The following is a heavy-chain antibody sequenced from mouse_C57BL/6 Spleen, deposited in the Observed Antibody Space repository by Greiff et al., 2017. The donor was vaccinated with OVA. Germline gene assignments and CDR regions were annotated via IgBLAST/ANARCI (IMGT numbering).Heavy chain of an antibody. CDR1: GYTFTSYW. CDR2: IDPNSGGT. Sequence: QVQLKQPGAELVKPGASVKLSCKASGYTFTSYWMHWVKQRPGRGLEWIGRIDPNSGGTKYNEKLKSTATMTVDKPSSTAYMQLSSLTSKDSAVYYCARGFITTSYFDYWGQGTTLTVSA. D-gene: IGHD1-1*01. CDR3: ARGFITTSYFDY. V-gene: IGHV1-72*01. J-gene: IGHJ2*01.